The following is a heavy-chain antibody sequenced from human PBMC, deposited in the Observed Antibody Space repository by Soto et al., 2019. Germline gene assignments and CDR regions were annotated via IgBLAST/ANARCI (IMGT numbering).Heavy chain of an antibody. Sequence: SETLSLTCTVSGGSISSYYWSWIRQPPGKGLEWIGYIYYSGSTNYNPSLKSRVTISVDTSKNQFSLKLCSVTAADTAVYYCASYSSSHLDPNYYYYGMDVWGQGTTVTVSS. V-gene: IGHV4-59*01. CDR3: ASYSSSHLDPNYYYYGMDV. CDR2: IYYSGST. D-gene: IGHD6-6*01. J-gene: IGHJ6*02. CDR1: GGSISSYY.